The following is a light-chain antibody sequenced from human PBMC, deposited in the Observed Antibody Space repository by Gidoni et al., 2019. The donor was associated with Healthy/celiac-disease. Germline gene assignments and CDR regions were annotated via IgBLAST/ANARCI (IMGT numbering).Light chain of an antibody. CDR3: QQYGSSPFT. V-gene: IGKV3D-20*01. CDR1: QSVSSSY. J-gene: IGKJ3*01. Sequence: EIVLPQSPATLSLSPGERATLSCGASQSVSSSYLAWYQQKPGLAPRLLIYDASSRATGIPDRFSGSGSGTDFTLTISRLEPEDFAVYDCQQYGSSPFTCGPGTKVDIK. CDR2: DAS.